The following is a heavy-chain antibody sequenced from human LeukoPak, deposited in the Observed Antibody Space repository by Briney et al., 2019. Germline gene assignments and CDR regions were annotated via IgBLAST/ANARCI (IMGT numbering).Heavy chain of an antibody. V-gene: IGHV4-31*03. Sequence: SESLSLTCSVSGCSISSGYYYWSWIRQHPGKGLEWIGYIYYSGSTYYNPSLKSRVTISVDTSKNQFSLKLSSVTAADTAVYYCAAMTTVVRGRDAFDIWGQGTMVTVSS. CDR1: GCSISSGYYY. J-gene: IGHJ3*02. D-gene: IGHD4-23*01. CDR2: IYYSGST. CDR3: AAMTTVVRGRDAFDI.